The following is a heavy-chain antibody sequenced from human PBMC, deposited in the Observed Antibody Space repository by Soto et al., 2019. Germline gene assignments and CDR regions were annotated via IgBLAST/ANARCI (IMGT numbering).Heavy chain of an antibody. CDR3: ARHNQYYDILTGYSVYYYYYGMDV. Sequence: SETLSLTCTVSGGSISSSSYYWGWIRQPPGKGLEWIGSIYYSGSTYYNPSLKSRVTISVDTSKNQFSLKLSSVTAADTAVYYCARHNQYYDILTGYSVYYYYYGMDVWGQGTTVTVSS. D-gene: IGHD3-9*01. J-gene: IGHJ6*02. V-gene: IGHV4-39*01. CDR2: IYYSGST. CDR1: GGSISSSSYY.